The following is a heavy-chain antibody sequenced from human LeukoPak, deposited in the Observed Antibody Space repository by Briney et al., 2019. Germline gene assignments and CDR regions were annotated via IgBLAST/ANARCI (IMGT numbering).Heavy chain of an antibody. Sequence: MASETLSLTCTVSGGSISRYYWSWIRQPPGKGQEWIGNIYYSGSTNYNPSLKSRVTISVDTSKNQFSLKVTSVTAADTAVYYCARDYYDSGSSALWGQGTLVTVSS. J-gene: IGHJ4*02. D-gene: IGHD3-10*01. V-gene: IGHV4-59*01. CDR1: GGSISRYY. CDR2: IYYSGST. CDR3: ARDYYDSGSSAL.